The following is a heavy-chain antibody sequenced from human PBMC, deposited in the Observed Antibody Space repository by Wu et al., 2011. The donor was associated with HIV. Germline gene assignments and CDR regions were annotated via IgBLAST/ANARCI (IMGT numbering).Heavy chain of an antibody. V-gene: IGHV1-69*12. D-gene: IGHD4/OR15-4a*01. Sequence: QFQRGARSGAEVKKPGSSVKVSCRTSANTFSNYAFGWVRQAPGQGFEWMGVIIPIFGSSKYAQKFQGRVTITADDSTTTVYLELSSLRSEDTAVYYCARERPPDSGEYGGNLFDVWGQGTMVIVSS. CDR2: IIPIFGSS. CDR1: ANTFSNYA. J-gene: IGHJ3*01. CDR3: ARERPPDSGEYGGNLFDV.